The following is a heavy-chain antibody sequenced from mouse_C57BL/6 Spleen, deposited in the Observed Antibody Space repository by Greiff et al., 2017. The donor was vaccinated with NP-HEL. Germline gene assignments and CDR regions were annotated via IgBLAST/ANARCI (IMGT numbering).Heavy chain of an antibody. CDR2: ISYDGSN. CDR1: GYSITSGYY. Sequence: EVHLVESGPGLVKPSQSLSLTCSVTGYSITSGYYWNWIRQFPGNKLEWMGYISYDGSNNYNPSLKNRISITRDTSKNQFFLKLNSVTTEDTATYYCARDGSSFLAYWGQGTLVTVSA. J-gene: IGHJ3*01. D-gene: IGHD1-1*01. V-gene: IGHV3-6*01. CDR3: ARDGSSFLAY.